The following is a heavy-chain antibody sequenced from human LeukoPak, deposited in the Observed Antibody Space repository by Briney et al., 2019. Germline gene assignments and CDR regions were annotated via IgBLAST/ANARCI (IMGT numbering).Heavy chain of an antibody. J-gene: IGHJ4*02. CDR1: GGSISSYY. CDR3: ARVGFWSGYFGSYYFDY. Sequence: PSETLSLTCAVSGGSISSYYWSWIRQPPGKGLEWIGYIYYSGSTNYNPSLKSRVTISVDTSKNQFSLKLSSVTAADTAVYYCARVGFWSGYFGSYYFDYWGQGTLVTVSS. V-gene: IGHV4-59*01. CDR2: IYYSGST. D-gene: IGHD3-3*01.